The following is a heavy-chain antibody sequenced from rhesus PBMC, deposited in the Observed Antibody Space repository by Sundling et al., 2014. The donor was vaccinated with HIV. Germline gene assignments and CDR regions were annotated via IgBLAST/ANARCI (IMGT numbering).Heavy chain of an antibody. J-gene: IGHJ4*01. CDR2: IYGGGGST. CDR1: GASISSHY. V-gene: IGHV4S2*01. D-gene: IGHD3-34*01. Sequence: QVQLQESGPGLVKPSETLPLTCAVSGASISSHYWSWIRQAPGKGLEWIGRIYGGGGSTDYNPSLKSRVTISIDTSKNQFSLKLSSVTAADTAVYYCASLALGVYYFDYWGQGVLVTVSS. CDR3: ASLALGVYYFDY.